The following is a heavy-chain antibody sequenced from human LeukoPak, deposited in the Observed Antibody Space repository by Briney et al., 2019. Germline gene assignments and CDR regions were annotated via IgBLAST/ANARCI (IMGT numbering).Heavy chain of an antibody. V-gene: IGHV3-30*02. CDR3: AKGLGDYDDFRLGF. D-gene: IGHD4-17*01. CDR1: IFSFSTFG. CDR2: IPYDGSDK. Sequence: GGSLRLSCAASIFSFSTFGFHWVRQAPGKGLEWVAFIPYDGSDKYYADSVKSRFTVSRDNSKNTLYLHMNSLRVEDTAVYYCAKGLGDYDDFRLGFWGQGTLVTVSS. J-gene: IGHJ4*02.